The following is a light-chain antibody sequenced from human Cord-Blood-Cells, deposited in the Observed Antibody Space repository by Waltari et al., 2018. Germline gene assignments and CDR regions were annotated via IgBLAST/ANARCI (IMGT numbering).Light chain of an antibody. V-gene: IGLV2-14*01. CDR3: SSYTSSSTLV. CDR1: SSDVGGYNY. CDR2: DVS. Sequence: QSALTQPASVSGSPGQSITISCTGTSSDVGGYNYVSWYQQHPGKAPKLMIYDVSNRPWGVSNRFSGSKSGNTASLTISGLQAEDEADYYCSSYTSSSTLVFGVGTKLTVL. J-gene: IGLJ2*01.